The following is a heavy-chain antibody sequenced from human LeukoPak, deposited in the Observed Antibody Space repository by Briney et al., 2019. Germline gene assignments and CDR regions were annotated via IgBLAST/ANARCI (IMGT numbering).Heavy chain of an antibody. CDR2: ISSSSNYI. CDR3: ARNRGNYYGDAFDI. V-gene: IGHV3-21*01. D-gene: IGHD1-26*01. Sequence: GGSLRLSRAASGFTFNNYDMNWVRQAPGKGLEWVSSISSSSNYIYYADSVKGRFTISRDNAKNSLYLQMNSLRAEDTAVYYCARNRGNYYGDAFDIWGQGTMLTVSS. J-gene: IGHJ3*02. CDR1: GFTFNNYD.